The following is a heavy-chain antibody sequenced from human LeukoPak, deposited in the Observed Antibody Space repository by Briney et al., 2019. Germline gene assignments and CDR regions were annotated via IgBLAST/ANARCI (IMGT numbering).Heavy chain of an antibody. J-gene: IGHJ4*02. CDR1: GGSFRGNS. D-gene: IGHD6-19*01. CDR2: INHSGST. CDR3: AKGRYRSSGLFYD. Sequence: SGTLSLTCAVYGGSFRGNSWNWIRQPPGKGLEWIGEINHSGSTNYNPSLKSRVTISVDTSKNQFSLKVSSVTAADTAVYYCAKGRYRSSGLFYDWGQGTLVTVSS. V-gene: IGHV4-34*01.